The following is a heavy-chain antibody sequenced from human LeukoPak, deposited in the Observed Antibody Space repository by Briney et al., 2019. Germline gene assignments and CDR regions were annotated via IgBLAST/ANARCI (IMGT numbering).Heavy chain of an antibody. J-gene: IGHJ4*02. CDR1: GCSISSGYY. CDR2: IYHSGTT. D-gene: IGHD6-6*01. Sequence: SETLSLTCAVSGCSISSGYYWGWIRQPPGKGLEWIGSIYHSGTTYYNPSLTSRVTISVDTSKNHFSLKVNSVTAADTAVYYCAKPQSSLSHFYDSWGQGTLVTVSS. V-gene: IGHV4-38-2*01. CDR3: AKPQSSLSHFYDS.